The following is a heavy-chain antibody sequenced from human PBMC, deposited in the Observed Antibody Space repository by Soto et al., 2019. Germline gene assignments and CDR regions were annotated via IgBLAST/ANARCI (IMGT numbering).Heavy chain of an antibody. CDR3: AREILLRGYSYGPNWFDP. CDR1: GFTFSSYW. Sequence: GGSLRLSCAASGFTFSSYWMSWVRQAPGKGLEWVANIKQDGSEKYYVDSVKGRFTISRDNAKNSLYLQMNSLRAEDTAVYYCAREILLRGYSYGPNWFDPWGQGTLVTVSS. V-gene: IGHV3-7*01. CDR2: IKQDGSEK. J-gene: IGHJ5*02. D-gene: IGHD5-18*01.